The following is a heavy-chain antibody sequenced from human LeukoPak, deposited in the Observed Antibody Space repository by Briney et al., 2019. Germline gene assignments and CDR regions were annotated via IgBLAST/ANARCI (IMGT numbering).Heavy chain of an antibody. J-gene: IGHJ4*02. D-gene: IGHD7-27*01. V-gene: IGHV3-74*01. CDR1: GFSFSSYW. CDR2: INTDGSST. Sequence: GGSLRLSCAASGFSFSSYWMHWVRQDPGKGLVWVSRINTDGSSTSYADSVKGRFSISRGNARNTLCLQMNSLRAEDTAVYYCATFSINWGFFYFDYWGQGTLVTVSS. CDR3: ATFSINWGFFYFDY.